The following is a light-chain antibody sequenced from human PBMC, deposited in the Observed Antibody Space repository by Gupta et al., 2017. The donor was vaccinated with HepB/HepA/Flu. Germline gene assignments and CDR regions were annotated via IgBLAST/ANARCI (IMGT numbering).Light chain of an antibody. V-gene: IGLV6-57*03. CDR2: ENK. Sequence: NFMLTQPHSVSEFPGETGTISCTRSSGSIAHNYVQWYQQRPGSAPTTVIYENKDRPSGVPDRFSGSIDRSSNSASLTISGLRAEDEAVYYFQSSDLISQIFGGGTRLTVL. CDR1: SGSIAHNY. CDR3: QSSDLISQI. J-gene: IGLJ2*01.